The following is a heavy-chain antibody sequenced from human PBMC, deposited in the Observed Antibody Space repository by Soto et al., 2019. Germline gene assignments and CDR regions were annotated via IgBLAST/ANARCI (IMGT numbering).Heavy chain of an antibody. J-gene: IGHJ4*02. CDR1: GYAFTTYG. V-gene: IGHV1-18*01. CDR2: ISAHNGNT. CDR3: ARGRYGDY. Sequence: QVHLVQSGAEVKKPGASVKVSCKGSGYAFTTYGITGVRQAPGQGLEWMGWISAHNGNTNYAQKLQGRVTVTRDTSTSTDYMELRSLRSADRAVYYCARGRYGDYWGQGALVTVSS. D-gene: IGHD1-1*01.